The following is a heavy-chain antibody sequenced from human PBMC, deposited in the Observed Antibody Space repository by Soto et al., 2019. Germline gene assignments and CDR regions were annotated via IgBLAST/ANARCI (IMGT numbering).Heavy chain of an antibody. CDR3: ARVSGEDYGDYVARFDP. V-gene: IGHV4-31*03. CDR1: GGSISSGGYY. J-gene: IGHJ5*02. CDR2: IYYSGST. D-gene: IGHD4-17*01. Sequence: PSETLSLTCTVSGGSISSGGYYWSWIRQHPGKGLEWIGYIYYSGSTYYNPSLKSRVTISVDTSKNQFSLKLSSVTAADTAVYYCARVSGEDYGDYVARFDPWGQGTLVTVSS.